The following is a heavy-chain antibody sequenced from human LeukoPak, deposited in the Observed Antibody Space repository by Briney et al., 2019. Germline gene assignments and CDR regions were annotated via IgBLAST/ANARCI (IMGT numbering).Heavy chain of an antibody. J-gene: IGHJ4*02. CDR2: INPNSGGT. CDR3: ARLYGGGLLWFGEQTNYFDY. D-gene: IGHD3-10*01. Sequence: ASVKVSCKASGYTFTDYYTSWVRQAPGQGLGWMGWINPNSGGTVYAQKFQGRVTMTRDTSISTAYMELSTLRSDDTAVYYCARLYGGGLLWFGEQTNYFDYWGQGTLVTVSS. CDR1: GYTFTDYY. V-gene: IGHV1-2*02.